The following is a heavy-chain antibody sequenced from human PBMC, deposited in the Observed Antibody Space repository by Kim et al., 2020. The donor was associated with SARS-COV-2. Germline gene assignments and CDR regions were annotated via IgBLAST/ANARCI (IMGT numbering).Heavy chain of an antibody. Sequence: GGSLRLSCAASGFTFSSYAMSWVRQAPGKGLEWVSGISGSGGSTDYADSVKGRFIISRDNSKNTLCLQMNSLRAEDTAVYYCAKGRSWYYYYGMDVWGQGTTVTVSS. CDR2: ISGSGGST. D-gene: IGHD6-13*01. V-gene: IGHV3-23*01. CDR3: AKGRSWYYYYGMDV. CDR1: GFTFSSYA. J-gene: IGHJ6*02.